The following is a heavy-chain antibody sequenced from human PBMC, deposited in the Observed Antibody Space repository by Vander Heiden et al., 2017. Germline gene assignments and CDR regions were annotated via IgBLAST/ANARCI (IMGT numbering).Heavy chain of an antibody. J-gene: IGHJ4*02. Sequence: EVHLLESGGGLVQPGGSLRLSCAASGFTFAGFGMSWLRQAPGKGLEGVSSISESDGSKHYADSVKGRFTISRDYSRNTVSLQMNSLRVDDTAVDYWARDPGGSFYDWGPGTMVTVS. CDR3: ARDPGGSFYD. CDR2: ISESDGSK. D-gene: IGHD1-26*01. V-gene: IGHV3-23*01. CDR1: GFTFAGFG.